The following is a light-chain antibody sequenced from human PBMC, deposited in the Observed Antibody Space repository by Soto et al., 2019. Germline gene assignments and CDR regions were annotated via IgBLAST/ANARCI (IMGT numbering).Light chain of an antibody. J-gene: IGLJ2*01. Sequence: QPVLTQSPSASASLGASVKLTCTLSSGHSSYVIAWHQQQPEKGPRYLMKVHSDGSHSKGDGIPDRFSGSSSGAERYLTISSLQSEDQADYYCQTWGATIVVFGGGTKLTVL. CDR2: VHSDGSH. CDR1: SGHSSYV. CDR3: QTWGATIVV. V-gene: IGLV4-69*01.